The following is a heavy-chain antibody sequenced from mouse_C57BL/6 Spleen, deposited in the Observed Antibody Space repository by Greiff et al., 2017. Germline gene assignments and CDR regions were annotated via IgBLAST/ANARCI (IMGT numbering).Heavy chain of an antibody. CDR1: GYTFTDYY. CDR2: INPNNGGT. CDR3: ARMATVVANDYAMDY. J-gene: IGHJ4*01. Sequence: EVQLQQPGPELVKPGASVKISCKASGYTFTDYYMNWVKQSHGKSLEWIGDINPNNGGTSYNQKFKGKATLTVDKSSSTAYMELRSLTSEDSAVYYCARMATVVANDYAMDYWGQGTSVTVSS. V-gene: IGHV1-26*01. D-gene: IGHD1-1*01.